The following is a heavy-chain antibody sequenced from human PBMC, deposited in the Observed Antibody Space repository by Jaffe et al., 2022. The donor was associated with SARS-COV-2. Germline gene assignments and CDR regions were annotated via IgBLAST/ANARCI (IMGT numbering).Heavy chain of an antibody. CDR2: FYYSGNT. CDR3: ANQGSAAAFFDY. D-gene: IGHD6-25*01. Sequence: QLHLQESGPGLVKPSETLSLTCTVSGGSISSNNFYWGWIRQPPGKGLEWIGSFYYSGNTYYNPSLKSRVTMSVDTSKNQFSLKMSSVTAADTAVYYCANQGSAAAFFDYWGQGILVTISS. J-gene: IGHJ4*02. CDR1: GGSISSNNFY. V-gene: IGHV4-39*01.